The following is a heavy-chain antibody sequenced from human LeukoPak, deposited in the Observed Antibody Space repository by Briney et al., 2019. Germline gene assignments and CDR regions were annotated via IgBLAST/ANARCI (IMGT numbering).Heavy chain of an antibody. J-gene: IGHJ4*02. CDR1: GFTFVCYA. CDR2: ITGSGDKT. V-gene: IGHV3-23*01. CDR3: ARDRWDQGGVAY. Sequence: GGSLRLSCAASGFTFVCYAMSWVRQAPGKGLEWVAAITGSGDKTYYGDSVKGRFTISRDNSKNTVFLQMNSLRAEDTAVYYCARDRWDQGGVAYWGQGTLVTVSS. D-gene: IGHD1-26*01.